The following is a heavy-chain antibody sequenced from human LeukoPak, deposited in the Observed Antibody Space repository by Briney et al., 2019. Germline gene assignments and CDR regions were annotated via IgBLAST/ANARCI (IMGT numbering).Heavy chain of an antibody. J-gene: IGHJ4*02. CDR2: IKTDGSET. Sequence: PGGSLRLSCAASGFSFSNYWMGWVRQAPGKGLACVANIKTDGSETYYVDSVKGRFTISRDNAKNSLFLQMNSLRAEDTAIYYCVSAIRRSPIDYWGQGTLVSVPS. D-gene: IGHD3-10*01. V-gene: IGHV3-7*01. CDR3: VSAIRRSPIDY. CDR1: GFSFSNYW.